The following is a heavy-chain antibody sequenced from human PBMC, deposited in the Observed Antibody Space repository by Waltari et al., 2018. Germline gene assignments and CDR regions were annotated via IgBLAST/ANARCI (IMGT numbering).Heavy chain of an antibody. D-gene: IGHD1-1*01. V-gene: IGHV3-33*01. CDR1: GLTCAQGG. CDR2: IWFDGVGK. J-gene: IGHJ4*02. CDR3: ATTSGTNWHLNY. Sequence: QVQVVESGGGVGPPGGSLRLSCGVSGLTCAQGGMHWGRQAPGKGLGWVAIIWFDGVGKYYADSVKGRFTISRDNSKNSLYLQMNSLRAEDTAVYYCATTSGTNWHLNYWGQGTLVTVSS.